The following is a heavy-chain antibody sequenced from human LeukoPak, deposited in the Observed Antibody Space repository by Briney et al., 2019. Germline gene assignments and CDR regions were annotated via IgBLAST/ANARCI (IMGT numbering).Heavy chain of an antibody. J-gene: IGHJ4*02. CDR1: GFTVSSNY. V-gene: IGHV3-23*01. CDR2: ISGSGGST. Sequence: GGSLRLSCAASGFTVSSNYMSWVRQAPGKGLEWVSAISGSGGSTYYADSVKGRFTISRDNSKNTLYLQMNSLRAEDTAVYYCAKDPDDYGDYAFYFDYWGQGTLVTVSS. D-gene: IGHD4-17*01. CDR3: AKDPDDYGDYAFYFDY.